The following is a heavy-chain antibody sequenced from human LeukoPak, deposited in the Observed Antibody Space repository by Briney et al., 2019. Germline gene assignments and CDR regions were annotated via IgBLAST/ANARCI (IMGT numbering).Heavy chain of an antibody. J-gene: IGHJ4*02. CDR2: IGATGGDL. CDR3: AKYLAAGKFYFDY. CDR1: GFPFSSYA. D-gene: IGHD6-13*01. V-gene: IGHV3-23*01. Sequence: PGGSLRLSCAASGFPFSSYAMTWVRQAPGKGLEWVSAIGATGGDLYYADSVKGRFTISRDNSKNTLYLQIHSLRAEDTAIYYCAKYLAAGKFYFDYWGQGILVTVSS.